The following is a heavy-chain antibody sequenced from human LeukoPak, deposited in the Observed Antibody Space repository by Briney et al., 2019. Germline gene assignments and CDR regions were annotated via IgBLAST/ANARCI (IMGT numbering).Heavy chain of an antibody. V-gene: IGHV1-18*01. CDR3: ARDSEARYYYYGMDV. CDR2: ISAYNGNT. J-gene: IGHJ6*02. CDR1: GYTFTRYG. Sequence: EASVKVSCKASGYTFTRYGTSWVRQAPGRGLDWMGWISAYNGNTNYAQKLQGRVTMTTDTSTSTAYMELRSLRSDDTAVYYCARDSEARYYYYGMDVWGQGTTVTVSS.